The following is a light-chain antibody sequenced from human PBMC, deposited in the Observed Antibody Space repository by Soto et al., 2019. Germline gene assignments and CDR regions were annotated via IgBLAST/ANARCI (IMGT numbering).Light chain of an antibody. V-gene: IGLV4-69*01. CDR2: INYDGTH. CDR1: SGYSTYA. CDR3: QSLGTGIQV. Sequence: QSVLTQSPSASASLGASVKLTCTLSSGYSTYAIAWHQQQSGKGPRFLLNINYDGTHSKGDGFYDRFSGSSSGAERHLTIYSLQSDDEADYSCQSLGTGIQVFGEGTKLTVL. J-gene: IGLJ3*02.